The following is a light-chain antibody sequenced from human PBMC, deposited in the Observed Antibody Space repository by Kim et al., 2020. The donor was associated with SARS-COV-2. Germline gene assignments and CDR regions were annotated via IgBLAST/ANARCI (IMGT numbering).Light chain of an antibody. CDR2: DAS. V-gene: IGKV1-5*01. CDR3: HQYSSFFYT. Sequence: GDRVTISCRASQSISTSLAWYQQKPGKAPKLLIYDASSLKSGVPSRFSGGASGTEFTLTISSVQPDDFATYYCHQYSSFFYTFGQGTKL. CDR1: QSISTS. J-gene: IGKJ2*01.